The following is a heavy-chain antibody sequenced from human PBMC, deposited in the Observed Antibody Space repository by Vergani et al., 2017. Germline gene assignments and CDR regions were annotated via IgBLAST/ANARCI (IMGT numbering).Heavy chain of an antibody. Sequence: QVQLQESGPGLVKPSGTLSLACAGSGGYISSSNWWTWVRRPPGKGLEGNGELFHSGSTNYNTSIKRRFTISVDKSKNQLSLKVNSVTAAATAIYYCAKISLEVHDWSGFDPWGQGTLVTVSS. CDR2: LFHSGST. D-gene: IGHD1-7*01. CDR1: GGYISSSNW. J-gene: IGHJ5*02. V-gene: IGHV4-4*02. CDR3: AKISLEVHDWSGFDP.